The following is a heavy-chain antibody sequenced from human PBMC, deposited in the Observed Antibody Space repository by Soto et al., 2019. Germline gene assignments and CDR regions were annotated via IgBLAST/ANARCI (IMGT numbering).Heavy chain of an antibody. CDR1: GGSISSGGYS. V-gene: IGHV4-30-2*01. CDR3: ARAHYGAYGYGMDV. J-gene: IGHJ6*02. Sequence: QLQLQESGSGLVKPSQTLSLTCAVSGGSISSGGYSWSWIRQPPGKGLEWIGYIQHGGSTYYNPSLKSRGTISVDRSTNQCSLKLTSVTAADTAVYYCARAHYGAYGYGMDVWGQGTTVTVSS. CDR2: IQHGGST. D-gene: IGHD4-17*01.